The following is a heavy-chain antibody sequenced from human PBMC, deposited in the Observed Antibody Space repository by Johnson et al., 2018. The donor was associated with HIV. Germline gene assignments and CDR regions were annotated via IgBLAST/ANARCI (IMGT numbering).Heavy chain of an antibody. Sequence: VQLVESGGGLVQHGGSLRLSCAASGFTFSSYWMSWVRQAPGKGLEWVANIKQDGSEKYYVDSVKGRFTISRDNAKNSLYLQMNSLRSEDTAVYYCAREDYGSGSDAFDIWGQGTMVTVSS. J-gene: IGHJ3*02. CDR2: IKQDGSEK. V-gene: IGHV3-7*01. D-gene: IGHD3-10*01. CDR3: AREDYGSGSDAFDI. CDR1: GFTFSSYW.